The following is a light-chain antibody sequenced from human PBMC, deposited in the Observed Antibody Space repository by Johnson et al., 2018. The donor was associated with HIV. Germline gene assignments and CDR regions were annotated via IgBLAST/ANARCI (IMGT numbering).Light chain of an antibody. CDR3: GTWDSSLSTYV. J-gene: IGLJ1*01. CDR1: SSNIGNNY. V-gene: IGLV1-51*02. CDR2: ENN. Sequence: QSVLTQPPSVSAAPGQKVTISCSGSSSNIGNNYVSWYQQLPGTAPKLLIYENNKRPSGSPDRFSGSKYGTSATLGITGLQTGDEADYYCGTWDSSLSTYVFGTGTKVTVL.